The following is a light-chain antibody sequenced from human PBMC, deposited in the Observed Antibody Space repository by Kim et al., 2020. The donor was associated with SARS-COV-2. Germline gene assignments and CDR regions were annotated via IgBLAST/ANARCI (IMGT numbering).Light chain of an antibody. CDR3: QQYNSYSPTT. J-gene: IGKJ2*01. Sequence: LSASVGDRVTITCRASQSISSWLAWYQQKPGKAPKLLIYKASSLESGVPSRFSGSGSGTEFTLTISSLQPDDFATYYCQQYNSYSPTTFGQGTKLEI. CDR2: KAS. V-gene: IGKV1-5*03. CDR1: QSISSW.